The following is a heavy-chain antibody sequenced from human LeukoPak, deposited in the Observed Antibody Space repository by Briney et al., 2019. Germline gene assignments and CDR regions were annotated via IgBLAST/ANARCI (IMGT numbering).Heavy chain of an antibody. D-gene: IGHD1-7*01. J-gene: IGHJ1*01. CDR1: GGTFSSYA. CDR2: IIPIFGIA. Sequence: ASVKVPCKASGGTFSSYAISWVRQAPGQGLEWMGRIIPIFGIANYAQKFQGRVTITADKSTSTAYMELSSLRSEDTAVYYCARSMGITGTTGYFQHWGQGTPVTVSS. V-gene: IGHV1-69*04. CDR3: ARSMGITGTTGYFQH.